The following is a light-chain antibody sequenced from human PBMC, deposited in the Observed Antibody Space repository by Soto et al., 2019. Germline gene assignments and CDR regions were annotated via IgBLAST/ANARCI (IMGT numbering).Light chain of an antibody. CDR1: QSVSRAN. CDR2: GAS. CDR3: HQYGSSPQT. V-gene: IGKV3-20*01. Sequence: EIVLTQSPGTLSLSPGERATLSCRASQSVSRANFAWYQQKPDQAPRLLIYGASSRATGIPDRFSGTGSGTVFTLPINILAPYSCTVYSSHQYGSSPQTFGQWTKVDIQ. J-gene: IGKJ1*01.